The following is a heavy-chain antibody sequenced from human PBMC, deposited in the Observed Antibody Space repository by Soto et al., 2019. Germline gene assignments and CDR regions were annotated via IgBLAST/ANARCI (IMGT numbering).Heavy chain of an antibody. CDR2: ISPDNGNT. D-gene: IGHD5-12*01. Sequence: QVQLVQSGGEVKKPGASVTVSCKASGYTFTIYGINWVRQAPGQGLEWMGWISPDNGNTNSAQKLQGRVTMTTDTPTSTAYMELRSLRSDDTAVYYCARALGYSGYAGMDVWGQGTTGTVSS. V-gene: IGHV1-18*01. CDR3: ARALGYSGYAGMDV. CDR1: GYTFTIYG. J-gene: IGHJ6*02.